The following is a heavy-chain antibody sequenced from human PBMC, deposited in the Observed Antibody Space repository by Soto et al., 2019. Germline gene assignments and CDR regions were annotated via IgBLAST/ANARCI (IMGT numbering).Heavy chain of an antibody. D-gene: IGHD3-22*01. J-gene: IGHJ6*02. V-gene: IGHV3-23*01. CDR3: AKGGGSKDYYDTSGYYLYYCYAMDV. Sequence: EVQLLESGGGLVQPGGSLRLSCAASGFTFSSYAMTWVRQAPGKGLEWVSALSGSGVSTYYADSVKGRFTISRDNSKNTLYLQMNSLRAEETAVYYCAKGGGSKDYYDTSGYYLYYCYAMDVWGQGTTVTVSS. CDR2: LSGSGVST. CDR1: GFTFSSYA.